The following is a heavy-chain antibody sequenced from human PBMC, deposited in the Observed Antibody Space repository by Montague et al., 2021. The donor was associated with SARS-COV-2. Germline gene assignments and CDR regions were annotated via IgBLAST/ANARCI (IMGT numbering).Heavy chain of an antibody. Sequence: SLRLSCAASGFTFSSYSMNWVRQAPGKGLEWVSSISSSSSYIYYADSVKGRFTISRDNAKNSLYLQMNSLRAEDTAVYYCAKDFDYYDSSGYSDYWGQGTLVTVSS. CDR1: GFTFSSYS. D-gene: IGHD3-22*01. CDR2: ISSSSSYI. V-gene: IGHV3-21*01. CDR3: AKDFDYYDSSGYSDY. J-gene: IGHJ4*02.